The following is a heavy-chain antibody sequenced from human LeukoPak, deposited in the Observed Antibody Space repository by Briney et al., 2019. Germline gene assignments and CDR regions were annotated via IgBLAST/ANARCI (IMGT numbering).Heavy chain of an antibody. Sequence: GGSLRLSCAASGFTVSSNYMSWVRQAPGKGLEWVSYISSSGSTIYYADSVKGRFTISRDNAKNSLYLQMNSLRAEDTAVYYCAREDSDCSGGSCYVDYWGQGTLVTVSS. V-gene: IGHV3-11*01. CDR3: AREDSDCSGGSCYVDY. D-gene: IGHD2-15*01. CDR1: GFTVSSNY. CDR2: ISSSGSTI. J-gene: IGHJ4*02.